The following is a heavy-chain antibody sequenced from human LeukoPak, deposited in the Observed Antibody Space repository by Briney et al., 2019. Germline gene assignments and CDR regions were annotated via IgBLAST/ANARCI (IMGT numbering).Heavy chain of an antibody. Sequence: PGGSLRLSCAASGFTFSSYAMSWVRQAPGKGLEWGSAISGSGGSTYYADSVKGRFTISRDNSKNTLYLQMNSLRAEDTAVYYCAKRLRQRRSSSWPYYYDSSGYDAFDIWGQGTMVTVSS. J-gene: IGHJ3*02. V-gene: IGHV3-23*01. CDR2: ISGSGGST. CDR3: AKRLRQRRSSSWPYYYDSSGYDAFDI. D-gene: IGHD3-22*01. CDR1: GFTFSSYA.